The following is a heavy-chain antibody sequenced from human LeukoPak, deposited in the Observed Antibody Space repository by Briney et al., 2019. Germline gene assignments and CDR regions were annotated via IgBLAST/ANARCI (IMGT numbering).Heavy chain of an antibody. CDR1: GGTFSSYA. J-gene: IGHJ5*02. CDR3: ARSLGFGYYGSGSYSGWFDP. D-gene: IGHD3-10*01. CDR2: IIPIFGTA. V-gene: IGHV1-69*13. Sequence: GASVKVSCKASGGTFSSYAISWVRQAPGQGLEWMGGIIPIFGTANYAQKFQGRVTITADESTSTAYMELSSLRSEDTAVYYGARSLGFGYYGSGSYSGWFDPWGQGTLVTVSS.